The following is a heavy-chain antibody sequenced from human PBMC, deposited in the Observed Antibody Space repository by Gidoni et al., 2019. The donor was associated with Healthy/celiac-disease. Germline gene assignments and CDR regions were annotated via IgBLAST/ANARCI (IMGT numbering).Heavy chain of an antibody. CDR3: ARDLPISGYSSSWYFQTPSNYYYYYMDV. V-gene: IGHV6-1*01. J-gene: IGHJ6*03. CDR1: GDSVSRHSAA. Sequence: QVQLQQSGPGLVKPSQTLSLTCAISGDSVSRHSAAWNWIRQSPSRGLEWLGRTYYRSKWYNDYAVSVKSRITINPDTSKNQFSLQLNSVTPEDTAVYYCARDLPISGYSSSWYFQTPSNYYYYYMDVWGKGTTVTVSS. CDR2: TYYRSKWYN. D-gene: IGHD6-13*01.